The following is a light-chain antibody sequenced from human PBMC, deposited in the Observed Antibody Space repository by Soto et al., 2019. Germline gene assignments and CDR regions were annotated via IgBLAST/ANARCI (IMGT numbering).Light chain of an antibody. CDR3: QQYNGYPHT. V-gene: IGKV1-5*03. CDR2: KAS. CDR1: QSISTW. Sequence: DIPMTHSPSTLSASVGDRVTITCRASQSISTWLAWYQQKPGKAPKLLIYKASSLRNGVPSRFSGSGSGTEFTLTIYSLQPDDFASYYCQQYNGYPHTFGQGTKLEIK. J-gene: IGKJ2*01.